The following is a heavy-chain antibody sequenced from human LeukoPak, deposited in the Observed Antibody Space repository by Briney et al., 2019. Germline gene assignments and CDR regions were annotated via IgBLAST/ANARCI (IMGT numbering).Heavy chain of an antibody. V-gene: IGHV3-13*01. Sequence: GGSLRLSCAATGFTFSTYDFHWVRQTTGKGLEWVSATGTAGDTWYSGSVKGRFTISRENAKSSMYLQMNSLRVGDTAVYYCARQNRNGFDYWGQGTLVTVSS. CDR2: TGTAGDT. J-gene: IGHJ4*02. D-gene: IGHD2-8*01. CDR3: ARQNRNGFDY. CDR1: GFTFSTYD.